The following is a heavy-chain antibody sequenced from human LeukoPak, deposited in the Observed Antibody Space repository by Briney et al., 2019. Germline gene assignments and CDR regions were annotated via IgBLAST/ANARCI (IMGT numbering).Heavy chain of an antibody. V-gene: IGHV3-23*01. CDR1: GFTFSSYT. CDR2: ISGSGGST. J-gene: IGHJ4*02. Sequence: PGGSLRLSCAASGFTFSSYTMSWVRQAPGKGLEWVSAISGSGGSTYYADSVKGRFIISRDNSKNTLYLQMNSLRAEDTAVYYCAKEGGPRGYFDYWGQGTLVTVSS. CDR3: AKEGGPRGYFDY.